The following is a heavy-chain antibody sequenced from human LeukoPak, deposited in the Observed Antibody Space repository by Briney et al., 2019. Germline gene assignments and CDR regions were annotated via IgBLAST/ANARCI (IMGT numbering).Heavy chain of an antibody. D-gene: IGHD1-26*01. Sequence: GSLRLSCVASGFTFTDHSMDWVRQAPGKGLEWVGRCRDKANSYTTEYAASVKGRFTISRDDSKNSLYLQMNSLETEDTAVYYCARLLGANDWGQGTLVTVSS. CDR2: CRDKANSYTT. V-gene: IGHV3-72*01. CDR3: ARLLGAND. CDR1: GFTFTDHS. J-gene: IGHJ4*02.